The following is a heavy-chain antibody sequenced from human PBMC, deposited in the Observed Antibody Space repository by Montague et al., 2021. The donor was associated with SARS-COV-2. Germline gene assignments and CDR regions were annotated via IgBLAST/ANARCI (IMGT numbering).Heavy chain of an antibody. CDR1: GFPFSSYE. CDR3: ARDAGATGGQYAFDL. V-gene: IGHV3-48*03. CDR2: IGSTGTTI. Sequence: SLRLSCAGSGFPFSSYELNWLRQAPGKGLEWVSYIGSTGTTIYYADSVKDRFTISRDNAKNSLYLQLNRLRVDDTAVYYCARDAGATGGQYAFDLWGQGTMVTVSS. D-gene: IGHD3-10*01. J-gene: IGHJ3*01.